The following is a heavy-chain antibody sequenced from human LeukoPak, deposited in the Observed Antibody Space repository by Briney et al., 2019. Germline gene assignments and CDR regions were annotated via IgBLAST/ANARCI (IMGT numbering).Heavy chain of an antibody. CDR2: IKQDGSEK. D-gene: IGHD3-9*01. CDR1: GFTFSSYW. J-gene: IGHJ4*02. CDR3: ARDRDYDILTGYFDY. Sequence: GGSLRLSCGASGFTFSSYWMSWVRQAPGKGREWVANIKQDGSEKYYVDSVKGRFTISRDNAKNSLYLQMNSLRAEDTAVYYCARDRDYDILTGYFDYWGQGTLVTVSS. V-gene: IGHV3-7*01.